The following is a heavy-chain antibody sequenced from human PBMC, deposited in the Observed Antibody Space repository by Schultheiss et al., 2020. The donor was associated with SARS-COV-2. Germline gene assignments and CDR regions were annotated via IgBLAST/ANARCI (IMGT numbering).Heavy chain of an antibody. Sequence: GESLKISCAASGFTFDDYAMHWVRQAPGKGLEWVSAISGSGGSTYYADSVKGRFTISRDNSKNTLYLQMNSLRAEDTAVYYCASLVGATYYYYGMDVWGQGTTVTVSS. V-gene: IGHV3-23*01. CDR1: GFTFDDYA. J-gene: IGHJ6*02. D-gene: IGHD1-26*01. CDR2: ISGSGGST. CDR3: ASLVGATYYYYGMDV.